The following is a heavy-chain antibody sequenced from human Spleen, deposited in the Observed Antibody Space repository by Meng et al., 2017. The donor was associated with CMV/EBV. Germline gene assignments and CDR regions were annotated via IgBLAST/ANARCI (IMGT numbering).Heavy chain of an antibody. Sequence: GGSLRLSCAASGFTFSTYAMSWVRQAPGKGLEWVSGISGSGGSTYYADSVKGRFTISRDNSKNTLYLQMNSLRAEDTAVYYCARAEDTSLWGEGWFDPWGHGTLVTVSS. CDR3: ARAEDTSLWGEGWFDP. V-gene: IGHV3-23*01. CDR2: ISGSGGST. D-gene: IGHD2-2*01. J-gene: IGHJ5*02. CDR1: GFTFSTYA.